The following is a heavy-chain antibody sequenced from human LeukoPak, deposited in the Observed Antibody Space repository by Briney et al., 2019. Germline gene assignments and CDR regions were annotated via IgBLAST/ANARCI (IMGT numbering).Heavy chain of an antibody. D-gene: IGHD4-23*01. CDR3: AKSRNTGGFDY. Sequence: GGSLRLSCAASGFTFSSYAMNWVRQAPGKGLEWVSVISGSDGSTYYADSVKGRFTISRDNSKNTLYLQMNSLRAEDTAVYYCAKSRNTGGFDYWGQGTLVTVSS. CDR1: GFTFSSYA. V-gene: IGHV3-23*01. CDR2: ISGSDGST. J-gene: IGHJ4*02.